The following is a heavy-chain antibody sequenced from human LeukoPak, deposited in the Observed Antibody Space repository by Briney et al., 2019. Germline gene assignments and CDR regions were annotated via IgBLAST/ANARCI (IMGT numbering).Heavy chain of an antibody. D-gene: IGHD3-10*02. V-gene: IGHV3-30*02. CDR2: IRYDGSNK. J-gene: IGHJ4*02. CDR3: AKEVVRGVIPSYFDY. CDR1: GFTFSSYG. Sequence: QTGGSLRLSCAASGFTFSSYGMHWVRQAPGKGLEWVAFIRYDGSNKYYADSVKGRFTISRDNSKNTLYLQMNSLRAEDTAVYYCAKEVVRGVIPSYFDYWGQGTLVTVSS.